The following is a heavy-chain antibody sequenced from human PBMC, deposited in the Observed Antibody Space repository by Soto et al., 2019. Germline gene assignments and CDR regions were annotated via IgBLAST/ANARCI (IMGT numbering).Heavy chain of an antibody. CDR3: ARCSSGWYRENYYYGMDV. CDR2: INPSGGST. V-gene: IGHV1-46*01. CDR1: GYTFTSYY. D-gene: IGHD6-19*01. Sequence: ASVKVSCKASGYTFTSYYMHWVRQAPGQGLEWMGIINPSGGSTSYAQKFQGRVTMTRDTSTSTVYMELSSLRSEDTAVYYCARCSSGWYRENYYYGMDVWGQGTKVTVSS. J-gene: IGHJ6*02.